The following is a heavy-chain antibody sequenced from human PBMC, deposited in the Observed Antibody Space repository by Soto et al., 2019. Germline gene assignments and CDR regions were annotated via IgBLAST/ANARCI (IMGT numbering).Heavy chain of an antibody. J-gene: IGHJ4*02. V-gene: IGHV4-34*01. CDR1: GGSFSGYY. CDR3: ARGVGGWYYFDY. CDR2: INHSGST. Sequence: QVQLQQWGAGLLKPSETLSITCAVYGGSFSGYYWGWIRQPPGKGLEWIGEINHSGSTNYNPALKSRVTISVDTSKNQFALKLSSVTAADTAVYYCARGVGGWYYFDYWGQGTLVTVSS. D-gene: IGHD6-19*01.